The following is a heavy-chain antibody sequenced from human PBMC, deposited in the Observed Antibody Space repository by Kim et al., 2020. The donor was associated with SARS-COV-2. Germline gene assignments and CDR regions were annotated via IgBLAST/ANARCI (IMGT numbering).Heavy chain of an antibody. V-gene: IGHV4-30-2*05. D-gene: IGHD3-3*01. J-gene: IGHJ4*02. Sequence: YNPSLKSRVTISVNTSKTQFSMKLSSVTAADTAVYYCARGLRFLEWPVDYWGQGTLVTVSS. CDR3: ARGLRFLEWPVDY.